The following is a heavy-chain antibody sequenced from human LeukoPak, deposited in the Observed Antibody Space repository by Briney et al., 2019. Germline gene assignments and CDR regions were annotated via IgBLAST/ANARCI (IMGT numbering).Heavy chain of an antibody. CDR3: ARMVRGYCSSTSCSNWFDP. CDR1: GGSISSYY. CDR2: IYYSGST. V-gene: IGHV4-59*01. J-gene: IGHJ5*02. D-gene: IGHD2-2*03. Sequence: SETLSLTCTVSGGSISSYYWSWIRQPPGKGLEWLGYIYYSGSTNYNPSLKSRVTISVDTSKNQFSLKLSSVTAADTAAYYCARMVRGYCSSTSCSNWFDPWGQGTLVTVSS.